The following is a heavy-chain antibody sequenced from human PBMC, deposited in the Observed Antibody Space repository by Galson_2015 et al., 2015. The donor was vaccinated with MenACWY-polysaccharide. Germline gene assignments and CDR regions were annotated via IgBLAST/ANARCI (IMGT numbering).Heavy chain of an antibody. J-gene: IGHJ6*02. CDR1: GGSISGSSYY. CDR2: ISYSGST. V-gene: IGHV4-39*07. Sequence: SETLSLTCTVSGGSISGSSYYWVWIRQPPGKGLEWIGSISYSGSTYYNPSLKSRVTISVDTSKNQFSLKLSSVTAADTAVYYCARDLGRRWPHYGMDVWGQGSTVTVSS. D-gene: IGHD3-16*01. CDR3: ARDLGRRWPHYGMDV.